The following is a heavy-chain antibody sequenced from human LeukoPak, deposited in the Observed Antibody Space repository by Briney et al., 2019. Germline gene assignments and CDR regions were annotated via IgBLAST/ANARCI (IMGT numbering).Heavy chain of an antibody. D-gene: IGHD3-9*01. J-gene: IGHJ4*02. CDR3: TRDPLRYLRVGHYDY. Sequence: PGGSLRLSCAASGFTFSTSAIHWVRQVPGKGLEWVSSIDYDSSHIYYAASVRGRFTISRDNARDSVYLQMDSLRVEDTAVYYCTRDPLRYLRVGHYDYWGQGTLVAVSS. V-gene: IGHV3-21*01. CDR2: IDYDSSHI. CDR1: GFTFSTSA.